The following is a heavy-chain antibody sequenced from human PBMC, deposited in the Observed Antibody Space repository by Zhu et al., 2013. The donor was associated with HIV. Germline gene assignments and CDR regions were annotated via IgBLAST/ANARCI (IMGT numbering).Heavy chain of an antibody. CDR1: GYSFTGYF. CDR3: ARGPHSGSYYSVDY. D-gene: IGHD1-26*01. CDR2: INPNNGGT. Sequence: QVQLVQSGAEVKKPGASVKVSCKASGYSFTGYFVHWVRQAPGQGLEWMGWINPNNGGTKHAQKFQGRVTMTRDTSISTAYMELSGLRSDDTAVYYCARGPHSGSYYSVDYWGQGTLVTVSS. J-gene: IGHJ4*02. V-gene: IGHV1-2*02.